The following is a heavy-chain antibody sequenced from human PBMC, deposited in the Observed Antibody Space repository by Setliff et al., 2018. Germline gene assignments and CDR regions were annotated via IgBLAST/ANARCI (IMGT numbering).Heavy chain of an antibody. CDR3: ARLRGAFDY. CDR2: IYYSGST. V-gene: IGHV4-59*01. J-gene: IGHJ4*02. Sequence: PSETLSLTCAVYGGSFSGYYWSWIRQPPGKGLEWIGYIYYSGSTNYNPSLESRVTISVDTSKNQFSLRLNSATAADTAVYYCARLRGAFDYWGQGTLVTVSS. D-gene: IGHD3-16*01. CDR1: GGSFSGYY.